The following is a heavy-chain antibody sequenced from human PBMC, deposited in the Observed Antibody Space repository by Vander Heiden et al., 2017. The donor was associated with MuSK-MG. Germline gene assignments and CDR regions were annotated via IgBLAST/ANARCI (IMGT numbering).Heavy chain of an antibody. CDR1: GFTVSSDY. CDR3: AREAPGDTAME. D-gene: IGHD5-18*01. Sequence: EVQLVGRGGGLVQPGESLRLSCAASGFTVSSDYMSGDRRAPGKGLEWVSVIYSGGSTHYADSVKGRFTISRDNSKNTLYLQMNSLGAEDTALYYCAREAPGDTAMEWGQGTLVTVSS. V-gene: IGHV3-66*01. CDR2: IYSGGST. J-gene: IGHJ4*02.